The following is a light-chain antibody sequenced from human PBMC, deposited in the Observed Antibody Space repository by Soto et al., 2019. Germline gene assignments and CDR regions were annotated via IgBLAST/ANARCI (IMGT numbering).Light chain of an antibody. CDR3: QQYGHSLWT. Sequence: DIQMTQSPASLSASVGDRVTITCRASQTISSYLNWYQQKAGAAPKLLIYSASTLQSGVPSRFSGSGFGTDYTLTISSLQPADFAVYYCQQYGHSLWTVGQGTKVDIK. V-gene: IGKV1-39*01. J-gene: IGKJ1*01. CDR1: QTISSY. CDR2: SAS.